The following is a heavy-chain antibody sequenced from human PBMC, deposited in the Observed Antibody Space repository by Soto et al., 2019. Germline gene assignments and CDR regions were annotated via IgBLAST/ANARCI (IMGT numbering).Heavy chain of an antibody. CDR3: ARGRGSSWYLRGWFDP. Sequence: QVQLQQWGAGLLKPSETLSLTCAVYGGSFSGYYWSWIRQPPGKGLEWIGEINHSGSTNYNPSLKSRVTISVDTSKNQFSLKLSSVTAADTAVYYWARGRGSSWYLRGWFDPWGQGTLVTVSS. CDR1: GGSFSGYY. V-gene: IGHV4-34*01. D-gene: IGHD6-13*01. CDR2: INHSGST. J-gene: IGHJ5*02.